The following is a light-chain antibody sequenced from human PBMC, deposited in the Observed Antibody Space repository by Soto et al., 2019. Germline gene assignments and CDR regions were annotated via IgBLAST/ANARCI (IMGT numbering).Light chain of an antibody. V-gene: IGKV1-39*01. CDR3: QQNYGTPPT. J-gene: IGKJ2*01. CDR1: QSINSY. Sequence: DIPMTQSPSSLSASVGDRVIITCRASQSINSYVSWYQHKPGKAPKLLIFAASSLRGGVPSRFSGSGSGTDFSFTISSLQADDFATYYCQQNYGTPPTFGQGTKLEIK. CDR2: AAS.